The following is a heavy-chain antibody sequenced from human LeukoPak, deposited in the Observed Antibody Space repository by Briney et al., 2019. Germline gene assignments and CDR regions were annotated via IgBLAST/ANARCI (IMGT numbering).Heavy chain of an antibody. V-gene: IGHV3-53*01. CDR1: GFTVSSDY. D-gene: IGHD3-9*01. CDR3: ARGMISISQPLYFDY. J-gene: IGHJ4*02. Sequence: GGSLRLSCAASGFTVSSDYMSWVRQAPGKGLEWVSVIYSGGRTYYADSVKGRFTISRDNSKNTLFLQMNSLRAEDAAVYYCARGMISISQPLYFDYWGQGTLVTVSS. CDR2: IYSGGRT.